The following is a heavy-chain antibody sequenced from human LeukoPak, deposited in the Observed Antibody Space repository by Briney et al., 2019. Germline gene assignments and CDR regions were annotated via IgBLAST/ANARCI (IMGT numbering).Heavy chain of an antibody. V-gene: IGHV3-66*01. CDR3: ARDSETTVGYFDY. D-gene: IGHD4-23*01. CDR1: GFTVSTNY. CDR2: IYSGGNT. Sequence: GGSLRLSCAASGFTVSTNYMSWVRQAPGKGLEWVSVIYSGGNTYYADSVKGRFTISRDNSKNTLYLQMNSLRAEDTAVYYCARDSETTVGYFDYWGQGTLVTVSS. J-gene: IGHJ4*02.